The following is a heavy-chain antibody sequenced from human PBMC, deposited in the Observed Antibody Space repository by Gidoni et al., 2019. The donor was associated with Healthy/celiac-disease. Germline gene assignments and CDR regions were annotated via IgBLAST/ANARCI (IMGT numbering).Heavy chain of an antibody. D-gene: IGHD3-9*01. V-gene: IGHV3-66*01. CDR2: IYSGGST. J-gene: IGHJ4*02. CDR1: GFTVSSNY. CDR3: ARGTYDILTGYYPLDY. Sequence: EVQLVESGGGLVQPGGSLRLSCAASGFTVSSNYMSWVRQAPGKGLEWVSVIYSGGSTYYADSVKGRFTISRDNSKNTLYLQMNSLRAEDTAVYYCARGTYDILTGYYPLDYWGQGTLVTVSS.